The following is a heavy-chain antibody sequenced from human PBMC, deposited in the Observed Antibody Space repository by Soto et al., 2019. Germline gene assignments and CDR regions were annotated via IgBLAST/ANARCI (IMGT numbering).Heavy chain of an antibody. CDR3: ARWGYCSGDSCRIDY. CDR1: GYSFISYW. V-gene: IGHV5-10-1*01. D-gene: IGHD2-15*01. J-gene: IGHJ4*02. CDR2: IDPSDSYT. Sequence: GESLKISCKGSGYSFISYWIGWVRQMPGKGLEWMGRIDPSDSYTNYSPSFQGHVTISADKSISTAYLQWSSLKASDTAMYYCARWGYCSGDSCRIDYWGQGTLVTVSS.